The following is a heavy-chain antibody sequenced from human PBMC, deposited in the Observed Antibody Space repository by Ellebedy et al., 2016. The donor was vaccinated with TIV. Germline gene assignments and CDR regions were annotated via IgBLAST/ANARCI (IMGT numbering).Heavy chain of an antibody. CDR2: IYYSWST. Sequence: SDTLSLTCSVSGASITSSGYYCTWIRQPPGMGLECVGTIYYSWSTYYNPSLKSRVTISRDTSKNQFSLRQTSVTGADTAIYYCARAIGDTCEAFYIWGQGTLVTVSS. CDR3: ARAIGDTCEAFYI. CDR1: GASITSSGYY. J-gene: IGHJ3*02. V-gene: IGHV4-39*01. D-gene: IGHD5-18*01.